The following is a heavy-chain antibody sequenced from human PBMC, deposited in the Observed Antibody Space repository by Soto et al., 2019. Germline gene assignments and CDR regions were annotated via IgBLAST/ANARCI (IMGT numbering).Heavy chain of an antibody. J-gene: IGHJ4*02. CDR3: ARAPAYRSSYPPYFDY. Sequence: SETLSLTCTVSGGSISSYYWSWIRQPPGKGLEWIGYIYYSGSTNYNPSLKSRVTISVDTSKNQFSLKLSSVTAADTAVYYCARAPAYRSSYPPYFDYWGQGTLVTVSS. CDR1: GGSISSYY. D-gene: IGHD6-13*01. CDR2: IYYSGST. V-gene: IGHV4-59*01.